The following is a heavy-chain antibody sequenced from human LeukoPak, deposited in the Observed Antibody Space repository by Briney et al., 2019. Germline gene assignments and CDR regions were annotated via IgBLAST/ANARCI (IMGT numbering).Heavy chain of an antibody. Sequence: GGSLRLSCAASGFTFSSYSMNWVRQAPGKGLEWVANIKQDGSEKYYVDSVKGRFTISRDNAKNSLYLQMNSLRAEDTAVYYCARDQITPGIAVAGTVDYYYYYGMDVWGQGTTVTVSS. CDR1: GFTFSSYS. CDR3: ARDQITPGIAVAGTVDYYYYYGMDV. D-gene: IGHD6-19*01. J-gene: IGHJ6*02. V-gene: IGHV3-7*03. CDR2: IKQDGSEK.